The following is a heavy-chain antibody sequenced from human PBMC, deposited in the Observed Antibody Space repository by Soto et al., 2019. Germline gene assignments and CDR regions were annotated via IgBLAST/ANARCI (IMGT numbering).Heavy chain of an antibody. V-gene: IGHV4-34*01. CDR3: ARGPVVTPFVDY. CDR1: GGSFSGYY. J-gene: IGHJ4*02. Sequence: SETLSLTCAVYGGSFSGYYWSWIRQPPGKGLEWIGEINHSGSTNYNSSLKSRVTISVDASKNQFSLKLSSVTAADTAIYYCARGPVVTPFVDYWGQGTLVTVSS. CDR2: INHSGST. D-gene: IGHD2-21*02.